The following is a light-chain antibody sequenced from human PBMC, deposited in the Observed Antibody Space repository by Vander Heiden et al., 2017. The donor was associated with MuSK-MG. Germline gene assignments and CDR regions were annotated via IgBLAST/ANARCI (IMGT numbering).Light chain of an antibody. Sequence: EAVMTQSPATVSVSPRERATLSCRASQNVTNNLAWYGQKPGQAPRLLIYNTSTRDAGITVRFSGSGYGTEFTLTISSRQSEDFAVYYCQQDYKWPPIAFGQGTLMEIK. CDR1: QNVTNN. J-gene: IGKJ5*01. CDR2: NTS. V-gene: IGKV3-15*01. CDR3: QQDYKWPPIA.